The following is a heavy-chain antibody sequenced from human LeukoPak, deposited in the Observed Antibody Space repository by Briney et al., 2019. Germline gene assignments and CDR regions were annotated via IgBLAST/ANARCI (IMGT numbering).Heavy chain of an antibody. D-gene: IGHD1-26*01. J-gene: IGHJ3*02. CDR3: ARSGVSAPTQPIFYAFDI. Sequence: ASVTVSCKASGGTFSSYAISWVRQAPGQGLEWMGGIIPIFGTANYAQKFQGRVTITADESTSTAYMELSSLRSEDTAVYYCARSGVSAPTQPIFYAFDIWGQGTMVTVSS. CDR2: IIPIFGTA. CDR1: GGTFSSYA. V-gene: IGHV1-69*13.